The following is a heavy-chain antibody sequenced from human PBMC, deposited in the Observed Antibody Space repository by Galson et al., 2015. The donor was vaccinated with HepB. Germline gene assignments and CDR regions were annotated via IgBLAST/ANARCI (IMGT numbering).Heavy chain of an antibody. CDR1: GYTFTGYY. Sequence: SVKVSCKASGYTFTGYYMHWVRQAPGQGLEWMGWINPNSGGTNYAQKFQGRVTMTRDTSISTAYMELSRLRSDDTAVYYCTRGGPYSGSPTDYWGQGTLVTVSS. CDR2: INPNSGGT. V-gene: IGHV1-2*02. J-gene: IGHJ4*02. CDR3: TRGGPYSGSPTDY. D-gene: IGHD1-26*01.